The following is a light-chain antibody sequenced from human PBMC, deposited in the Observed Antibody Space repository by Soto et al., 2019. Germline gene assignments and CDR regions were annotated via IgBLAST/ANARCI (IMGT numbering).Light chain of an antibody. V-gene: IGKV3-15*01. CDR1: QTVSSS. CDR3: QHYNNWPFA. J-gene: IGKJ2*01. Sequence: TLPDSPGNRVTITCRASQTVSSSLAWYQQKPGQAPTLLIYGASARATGIPARFSGSGSGTEFTLTISSLQSEDFAVYYCQHYNNWPFAFGQGTKVDIK. CDR2: GAS.